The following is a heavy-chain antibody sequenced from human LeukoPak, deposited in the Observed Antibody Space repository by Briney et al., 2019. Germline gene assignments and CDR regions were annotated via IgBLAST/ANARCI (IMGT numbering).Heavy chain of an antibody. Sequence: GGSLRLSCAASGFTFSSYAMHWVRQAPGKGLEWVSVISYDGSNKYYADSVKGRFTISRDNSKNTLYLQMNSLRAEDTAVYYCARVGQQLVRGVDYYYYGMDVWGQGTTVTVSS. CDR3: ARVGQQLVRGVDYYYYGMDV. CDR2: ISYDGSNK. V-gene: IGHV3-30-3*01. D-gene: IGHD6-13*01. J-gene: IGHJ6*02. CDR1: GFTFSSYA.